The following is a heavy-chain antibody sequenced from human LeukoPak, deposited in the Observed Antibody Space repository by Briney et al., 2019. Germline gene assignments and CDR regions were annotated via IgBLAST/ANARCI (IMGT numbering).Heavy chain of an antibody. D-gene: IGHD3-22*01. V-gene: IGHV4-59*01. Sequence: SETLSLTCTVSGGSISSYYWSWIRQPPGKGLEWIGYIYYSGSTNYNPSLKGRVTISVDTSKNQFSLKLSSVAAADTAVYYCARDWGDYDSSGYYYRYFDYWGQGTLVTVSS. CDR1: GGSISSYY. CDR3: ARDWGDYDSSGYYYRYFDY. CDR2: IYYSGST. J-gene: IGHJ4*02.